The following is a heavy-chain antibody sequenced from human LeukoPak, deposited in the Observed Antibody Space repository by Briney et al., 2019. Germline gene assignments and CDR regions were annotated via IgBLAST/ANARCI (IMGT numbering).Heavy chain of an antibody. CDR1: RFTFSNYA. D-gene: IGHD2-15*01. CDR2: ISFDGITK. Sequence: GGSLRLSCAASRFTFSNYAMHWVRQAPGKGLEWVAVISFDGITKYYADSVKGRFTLSRDNSKNTVYLQMNSLTSEDTAMYYCAKDLFCTGGSCYSGRLQHWGQGTLVTVSS. CDR3: AKDLFCTGGSCYSGRLQH. J-gene: IGHJ1*01. V-gene: IGHV3-30-3*01.